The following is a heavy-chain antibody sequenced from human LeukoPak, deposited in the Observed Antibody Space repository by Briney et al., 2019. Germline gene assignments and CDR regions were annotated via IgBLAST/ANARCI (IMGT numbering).Heavy chain of an antibody. V-gene: IGHV4-34*01. CDR2: INHSGST. J-gene: IGHJ4*02. CDR3: ARGYYGSGIDY. CDR1: GGSFSGYY. D-gene: IGHD3-10*01. Sequence: PSETQSLTCAVYGGSFSGYYWSWIRQPPGKGLEWIGEINHSGSTNYNPSLKSRVTISVDTSKNQFSLKLSSVTAADTAVYYCARGYYGSGIDYWGQGTLVTVSS.